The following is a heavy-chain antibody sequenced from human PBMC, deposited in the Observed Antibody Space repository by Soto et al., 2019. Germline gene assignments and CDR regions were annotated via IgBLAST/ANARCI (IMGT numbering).Heavy chain of an antibody. Sequence: PSETLSLTCTVSGGSVSSGSYYWNWIRQPPGKGLEWIGYISNSGSTKYNPSLKSRVAISVDTSKNQFSLKLSSVTAADTAVYYCARDGYSNFDYWGQGTLVTVSS. J-gene: IGHJ4*02. D-gene: IGHD4-4*01. V-gene: IGHV4-61*01. CDR2: ISNSGST. CDR3: ARDGYSNFDY. CDR1: GGSVSSGSYY.